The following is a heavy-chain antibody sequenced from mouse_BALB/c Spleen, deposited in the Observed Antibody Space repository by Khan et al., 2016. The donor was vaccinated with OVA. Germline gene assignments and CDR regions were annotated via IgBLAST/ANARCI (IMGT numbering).Heavy chain of an antibody. Sequence: VQLQQSGPELVKPGASVKMSCKASGYTFTSYVMHWVKQKPGLGLEWIGYIYPFNDDTKYNEKFKGKATLTSDRSSRTAYMELSSLTSEDSSVYSCSPVGTYYVVFAYWGQGTLVTVSA. J-gene: IGHJ3*01. CDR3: SPVGTYYVVFAY. CDR1: GYTFTSYV. V-gene: IGHV1S136*01. CDR2: IYPFNDDT. D-gene: IGHD1-1*01.